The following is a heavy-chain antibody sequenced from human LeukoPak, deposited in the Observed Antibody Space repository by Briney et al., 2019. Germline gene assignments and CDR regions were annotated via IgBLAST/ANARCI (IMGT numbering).Heavy chain of an antibody. V-gene: IGHV4-61*02. CDR2: IYTSGST. J-gene: IGHJ6*02. CDR1: GGSISSGSYY. Sequence: SETPSLTCTVSGGSISSGSYYWSWIRQPAGKGLEWIGRIYTSGSTNYNPSLKSRVTISVDTSKNQFSLKLSSVAAADTAVYYCARGTPRVVVAATYGMDVWGQGTTVTVSS. D-gene: IGHD2-15*01. CDR3: ARGTPRVVVAATYGMDV.